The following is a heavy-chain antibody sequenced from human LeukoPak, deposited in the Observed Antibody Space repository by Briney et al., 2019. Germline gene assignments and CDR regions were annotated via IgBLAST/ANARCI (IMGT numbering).Heavy chain of an antibody. J-gene: IGHJ4*02. CDR2: INPNSGGT. CDR1: GYTFTGYY. Sequence: ASVKVSCKASGYTFTGYYKHWVRQAPGQGLEWMGWINPNSGGTNYAQKFQGRVTMTRDTSISTAYMELSRLRSDDTAVYYCATLVIAVAGGFGDYWGQGTLVTVSS. D-gene: IGHD6-19*01. CDR3: ATLVIAVAGGFGDY. V-gene: IGHV1-2*02.